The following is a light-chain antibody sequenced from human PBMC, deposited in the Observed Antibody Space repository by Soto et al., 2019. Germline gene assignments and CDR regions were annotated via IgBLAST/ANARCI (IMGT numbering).Light chain of an antibody. CDR2: WAS. V-gene: IGKV4-1*01. J-gene: IGKJ1*01. CDR1: QSLLFNSNNKNN. CDR3: QQYYTTPPT. Sequence: DIVMTQSPDTLAVSLGERATINCKSSQSLLFNSNNKNNLAWYQQKPGQSPKLLIYWASTRESGVPDRFSGSGSGTDFTLTISSLQAEDVAVYYCQQYYTTPPTVGQGTKVDIK.